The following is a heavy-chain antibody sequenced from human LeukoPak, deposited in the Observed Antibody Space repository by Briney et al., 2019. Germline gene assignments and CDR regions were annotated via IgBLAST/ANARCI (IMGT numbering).Heavy chain of an antibody. V-gene: IGHV1-18*01. D-gene: IGHD6-19*01. CDR2: ISAYNGDT. J-gene: IGHJ3*02. CDR3: ARDSSGWYDAFDI. Sequence: GASVKVSCKASGYTFISHGISWVRQAPGQGLEWMGWISAYNGDTNYAQNLQGRVTMTTDTSTSTAYMELRSLRSDDTAVYYCARDSSGWYDAFDIWSQGTMVTVSS. CDR1: GYTFISHG.